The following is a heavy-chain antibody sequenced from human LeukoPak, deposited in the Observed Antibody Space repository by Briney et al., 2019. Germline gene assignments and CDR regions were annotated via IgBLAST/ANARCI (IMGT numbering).Heavy chain of an antibody. J-gene: IGHJ4*02. CDR2: IYPGDSDT. V-gene: IGHV5-51*01. CDR1: GYSFTSYW. D-gene: IGHD5-24*01. CDR3: ATSRIMATISPFDY. Sequence: GESLKISCKGSGYSFTSYWIGWVRQMPGKGLEWMGIIYPGDSDTRYSPSFQGQVTSSADNSIGTAYLQWSSLKASDTAMYYCATSRIMATISPFDYWGQGTLVTVSS.